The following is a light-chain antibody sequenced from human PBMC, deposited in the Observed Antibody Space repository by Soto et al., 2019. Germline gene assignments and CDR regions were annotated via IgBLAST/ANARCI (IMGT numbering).Light chain of an antibody. Sequence: DIVMTQSPDSLAVSLGERATINCKSSQSVLYSSNSRNYLAWYQQKPGQPPKLLIYWATTRESGVPDRFSGSGSGTDFTLTVSGLQAEDVAIYYCHQYFRSPLTFGGGTKVDIK. CDR2: WAT. CDR1: QSVLYSSNSRNY. J-gene: IGKJ4*01. V-gene: IGKV4-1*01. CDR3: HQYFRSPLT.